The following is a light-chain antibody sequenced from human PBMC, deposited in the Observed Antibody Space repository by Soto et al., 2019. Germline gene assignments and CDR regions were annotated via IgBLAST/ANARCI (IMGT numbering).Light chain of an antibody. J-gene: IGLJ2*01. CDR2: EVD. CDR1: SSDVGGYNY. V-gene: IGLV2-14*01. CDR3: SSYTRRSTVV. Sequence: QSVLTQPASVSGSPGQSITISCTGTSSDVGGYNYVSWYQQHPGRAPKLIIYEVDNRPSGVSTRFSASKSGNTASLTISGLQAEDEADYYCSSYTRRSTVVFGGGTKLTVL.